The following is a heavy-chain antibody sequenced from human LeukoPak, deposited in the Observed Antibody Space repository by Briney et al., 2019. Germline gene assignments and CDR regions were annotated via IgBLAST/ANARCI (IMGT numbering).Heavy chain of an antibody. D-gene: IGHD3-22*01. V-gene: IGHV3-23*01. CDR3: AKDRSSYYYDSSGYDAFDI. J-gene: IGHJ3*02. Sequence: TGGSLRLSCAASGFTFSNFAMNWVRQAPGKGLEWVSTISGSGDNTYYADSVKGRFTISRDNSKNTLYLQMNSLRAEDTAVYYCAKDRSSYYYDSSGYDAFDIWGQGTMVTVSS. CDR2: ISGSGDNT. CDR1: GFTFSNFA.